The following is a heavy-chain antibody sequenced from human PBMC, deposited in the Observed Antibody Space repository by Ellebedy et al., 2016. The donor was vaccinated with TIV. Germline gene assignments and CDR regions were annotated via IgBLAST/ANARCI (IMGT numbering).Heavy chain of an antibody. V-gene: IGHV3-15*01. CDR2: IRSSSEGGTT. Sequence: GESLKISCATSGITFKNAWMSWVRQAPGKGLEWVGRIRSSSEGGTTEDAAPVKGRFIISRDDSKATLYLQMNSLKIEDTAVYYCIQTCSSGPSGSWGQGTLVTVSS. CDR3: IQTCSSGPSGS. CDR1: GITFKNAW. J-gene: IGHJ4*02. D-gene: IGHD6-19*01.